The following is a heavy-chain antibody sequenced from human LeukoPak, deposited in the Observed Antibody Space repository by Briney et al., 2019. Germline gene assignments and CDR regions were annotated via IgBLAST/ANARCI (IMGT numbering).Heavy chain of an antibody. V-gene: IGHV3-30*18. CDR2: ISYDGSNK. D-gene: IGHD3-10*01. CDR3: AKGVYYYGSGSDY. J-gene: IGHJ4*02. Sequence: GGSLRLSCAASGFTFSSYGMHWVRRAPGKGLEWVAVISYDGSNKYYADSVKGRFTISRDNSKNTLYLQMNSLRAEDTAVYYCAKGVYYYGSGSDYWGQGTLVTVSS. CDR1: GFTFSSYG.